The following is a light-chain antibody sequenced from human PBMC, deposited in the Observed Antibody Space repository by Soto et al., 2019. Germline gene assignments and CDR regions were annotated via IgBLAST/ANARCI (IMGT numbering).Light chain of an antibody. CDR2: HVS. J-gene: IGLJ2*01. CDR3: SSYTSSSTLV. CDR1: SSDVGGYNY. Sequence: HSALTQPASVSGSPGQSITISCTGTSSDVGGYNYVSWYQQHPGKAPKLMIYHVSNRPSGVSNRFSGSKSGNTASLTISGLQAEDDADYYCSSYTSSSTLVFGLGTKVNVL. V-gene: IGLV2-14*01.